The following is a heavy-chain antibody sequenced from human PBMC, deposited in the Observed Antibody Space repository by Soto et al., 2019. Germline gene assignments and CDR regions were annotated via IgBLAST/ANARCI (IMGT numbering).Heavy chain of an antibody. CDR2: ISGSGGST. J-gene: IGHJ4*02. CDR1: GVTFSSDA. Sequence: GGSLRLSCAASGVTFSSDAMSWVRQAPGKGLEWVSAISGSGGSTYYAESVKVRFTISRDNSKNTLYLQMNSLRAEDTAVYYCAKDRYCSGGSCSPYSFDYWGQGTLVTVSS. CDR3: AKDRYCSGGSCSPYSFDY. V-gene: IGHV3-23*01. D-gene: IGHD2-15*01.